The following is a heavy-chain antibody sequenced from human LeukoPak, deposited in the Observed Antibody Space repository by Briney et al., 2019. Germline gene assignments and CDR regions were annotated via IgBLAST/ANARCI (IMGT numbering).Heavy chain of an antibody. Sequence: ASVKVSCKASGYTFTSYDINWVRQATGQGLEWMGWMNPNSGTTGYAQRFQGRVTMTRNTSISTAYMELSSLRSEDTAVYYCARGPTRIVGAFPPTYWGQGTLVTVSS. CDR2: MNPNSGTT. J-gene: IGHJ4*02. D-gene: IGHD1-26*01. CDR1: GYTFTSYD. V-gene: IGHV1-8*01. CDR3: ARGPTRIVGAFPPTY.